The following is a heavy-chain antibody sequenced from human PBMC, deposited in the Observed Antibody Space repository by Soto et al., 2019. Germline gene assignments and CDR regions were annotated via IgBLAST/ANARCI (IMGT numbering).Heavy chain of an antibody. Sequence: GGSLRLSCAASGFTFSNSAMYWVRQAPGKGLEWVAQISYDGNNKYYADSVEGRFTISRDNPKNTLYLEMNNLRVEDRAVYYCAKGFYGSGSLDYWGQGTLVTVSS. V-gene: IGHV3-30*18. CDR1: GFTFSNSA. CDR3: AKGFYGSGSLDY. D-gene: IGHD3-10*01. CDR2: ISYDGNNK. J-gene: IGHJ4*02.